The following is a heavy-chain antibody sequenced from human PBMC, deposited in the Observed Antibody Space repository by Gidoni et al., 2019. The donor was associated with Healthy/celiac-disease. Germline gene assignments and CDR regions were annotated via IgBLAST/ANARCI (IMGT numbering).Heavy chain of an antibody. D-gene: IGHD1-26*01. J-gene: IGHJ4*02. CDR1: GFTFGDYA. CDR3: TRGEWELLS. Sequence: EVQLVESGGGLVQPGRSLRLSCTASGFTFGDYAMSWVRQAPGKGLEWVGFIRSKAYGGTTEYAASVKGRFTISRDDSKSIAYLQMNSLKTEDTAVYYCTRGEWELLSWSQGTLVTVSS. CDR2: IRSKAYGGTT. V-gene: IGHV3-49*04.